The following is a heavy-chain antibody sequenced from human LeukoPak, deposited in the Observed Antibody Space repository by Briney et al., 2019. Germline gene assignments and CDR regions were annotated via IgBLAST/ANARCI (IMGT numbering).Heavy chain of an antibody. J-gene: IGHJ3*02. V-gene: IGHV1-2*02. CDR3: ARAYCGGDCYRPDAFDI. Sequence: GASVKVSCKASGYTFTGYYMHWVRQAPGQGLEWTGWINPNSGGTNYAQKFQGRVTMTRDTSISTAYMELSRLRSDDTAVYYCARAYCGGDCYRPDAFDIWGQGTMVTVSS. CDR2: INPNSGGT. CDR1: GYTFTGYY. D-gene: IGHD2-21*02.